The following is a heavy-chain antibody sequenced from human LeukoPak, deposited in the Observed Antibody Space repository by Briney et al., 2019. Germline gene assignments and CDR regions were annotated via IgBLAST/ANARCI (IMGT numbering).Heavy chain of an antibody. J-gene: IGHJ4*02. Sequence: SETLSLTCTVSGYSISSGYYWGWIRQPPGKGLEWIGSIYHSGSTYYNPSLKSRVTISVDTSKNQFSLKLSSVTAADTAVYYCARVFYYYDSSGYPYYFDYWGQGTLVTVSS. CDR1: GYSISSGYY. D-gene: IGHD3-22*01. V-gene: IGHV4-38-2*02. CDR3: ARVFYYYDSSGYPYYFDY. CDR2: IYHSGST.